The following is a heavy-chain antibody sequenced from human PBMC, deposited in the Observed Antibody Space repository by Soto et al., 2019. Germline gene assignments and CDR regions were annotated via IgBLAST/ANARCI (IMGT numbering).Heavy chain of an antibody. CDR1: GGSISSGGYY. V-gene: IGHV4-31*03. CDR3: ARLEAPGVAISTFWFDP. CDR2: IYYSGST. D-gene: IGHD2-8*01. Sequence: QVQLQESGPGLVKPSQTLSLTCTVSGGSISSGGYYWSWIRQHPGKGLEWIGYIYYSGSTYYNPSLKSRVTISVDTSKNQFPLKLSSVTAADTAVYYCARLEAPGVAISTFWFDPWGQGTLVTVSS. J-gene: IGHJ5*02.